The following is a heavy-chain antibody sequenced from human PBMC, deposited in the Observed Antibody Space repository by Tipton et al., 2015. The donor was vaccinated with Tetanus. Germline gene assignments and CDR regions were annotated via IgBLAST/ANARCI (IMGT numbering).Heavy chain of an antibody. D-gene: IGHD6-19*01. V-gene: IGHV4-61*08. CDR1: DGSISGGYY. J-gene: IGHJ2*01. CDR2: FFYNGNT. CDR3: ARGGWFPTYFDL. Sequence: TLSLTCTVSDGSISGGYYWNWIRQPPGKGLEWIGYFFYNGNTNYIPSLKSRVTISADTSKNQVSLRLNSVTAADPAVYFCARGGWFPTYFDLWGRGTLVPVSS.